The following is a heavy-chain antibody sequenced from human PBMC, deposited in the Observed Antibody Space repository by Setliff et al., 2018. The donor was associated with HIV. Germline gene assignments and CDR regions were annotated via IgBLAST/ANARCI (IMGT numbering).Heavy chain of an antibody. V-gene: IGHV4-61*02. Sequence: TLSLTCTVSGGSISSGNYYWSWIRQPAGKGLEWIGRIYTSGSTNYNPSLKSRVTLSVDTSKNQFSLKLSSVTAADTAVYYCARFVFGSGYYFDYWGQGTLVTVSS. CDR3: ARFVFGSGYYFDY. J-gene: IGHJ4*02. CDR2: IYTSGST. CDR1: GGSISSGNYY. D-gene: IGHD3-22*01.